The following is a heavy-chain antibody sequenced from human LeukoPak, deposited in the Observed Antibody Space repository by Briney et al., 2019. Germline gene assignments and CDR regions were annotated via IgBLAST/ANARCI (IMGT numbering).Heavy chain of an antibody. Sequence: GGSLRLSCAASGFTFSSYWMSWVRQAPGKGLEWVANIKQDGSEKYYVDSVKGRFTISRDNSKNSLYLQMNSLRTEDTALYYCAKVVTAGEYYYYMDVWGKGTTVTVSS. CDR3: AKVVTAGEYYYYMDV. CDR1: GFTFSSYW. V-gene: IGHV3-7*03. CDR2: IKQDGSEK. D-gene: IGHD3-10*01. J-gene: IGHJ6*03.